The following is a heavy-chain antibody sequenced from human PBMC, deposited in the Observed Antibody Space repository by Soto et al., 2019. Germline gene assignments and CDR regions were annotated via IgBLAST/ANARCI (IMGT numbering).Heavy chain of an antibody. J-gene: IGHJ4*02. D-gene: IGHD5-12*01. CDR1: GFTFSSYS. Sequence: EVQLVESGGGLVQPGGSLRLSCAASGFTFSSYSMNWVRQAPGKGLEWVSYISSSSSTIYYADSVKGRFTISRDNAKNSLYLQMNSLRAEDTAVYYCANGPSYSGYTYYFDYWGQGTLVTVSS. CDR3: ANGPSYSGYTYYFDY. CDR2: ISSSSSTI. V-gene: IGHV3-48*01.